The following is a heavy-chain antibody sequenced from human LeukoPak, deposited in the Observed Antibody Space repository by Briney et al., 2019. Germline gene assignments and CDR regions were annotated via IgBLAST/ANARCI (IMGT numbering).Heavy chain of an antibody. J-gene: IGHJ6*03. CDR1: GYTFTSYD. CDR2: MNPNSGNT. Sequence: ASVKVSCKASGYTFTSYDINWVRQATGQGLEWIGWMNPNSGNTGYAHKFQGRVTITSNTSISTAYMELSSLRSEDTAVYHCARKAGTTGPYYYYYMDVWGKGTTVTVSS. V-gene: IGHV1-8*03. D-gene: IGHD4-17*01. CDR3: ARKAGTTGPYYYYYMDV.